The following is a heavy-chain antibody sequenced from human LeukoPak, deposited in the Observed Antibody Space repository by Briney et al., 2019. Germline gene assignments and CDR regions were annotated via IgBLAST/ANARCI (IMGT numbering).Heavy chain of an antibody. CDR3: AREPRDYYYGMDV. J-gene: IGHJ6*02. Sequence: SETLSLTCAVSGGSISSGGYSWSWIRQPPGKGLEWIGYIYYSGSTNYNPSLKSRVTISVDTSKNQFSLKLSSVTAADTAVYYCAREPRDYYYGMDVWGQGTTVTVSS. CDR2: IYYSGST. CDR1: GGSISSGGYS. V-gene: IGHV4-61*08.